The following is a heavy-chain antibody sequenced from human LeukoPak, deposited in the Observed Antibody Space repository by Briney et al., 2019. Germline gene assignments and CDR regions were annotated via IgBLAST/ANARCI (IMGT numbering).Heavy chain of an antibody. CDR3: ARGEYSSYNFDY. V-gene: IGHV4-59*01. J-gene: IGHJ4*02. CDR1: GGPISSYY. Sequence: SETLSLTCTVSGGPISSYYWSWIRQPPGKGLEWIGYIYYSGSTNYNPSLKSRVTISVDTSKNQFSLKLSSVTAADTAVYYCARGEYSSYNFDYWGQGTLVTVSS. D-gene: IGHD6-6*01. CDR2: IYYSGST.